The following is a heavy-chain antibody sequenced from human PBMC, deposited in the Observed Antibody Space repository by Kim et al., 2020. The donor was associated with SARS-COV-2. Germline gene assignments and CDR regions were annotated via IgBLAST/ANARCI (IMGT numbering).Heavy chain of an antibody. J-gene: IGHJ4*02. Sequence: SETLSLTCTVSGGSISSSSYYWGWIRQPPGKGLEWIGRIYYSGSTYYNPALKSRVTISVDTSKNQFSLKLSSVTAADTAVYYCARHGYGYSVLGGYAAYFDYWGQGTLVTVSS. CDR3: ARHGYGYSVLGGYAAYFDY. CDR1: GGSISSSSYY. D-gene: IGHD2-8*02. CDR2: IYYSGST. V-gene: IGHV4-39*01.